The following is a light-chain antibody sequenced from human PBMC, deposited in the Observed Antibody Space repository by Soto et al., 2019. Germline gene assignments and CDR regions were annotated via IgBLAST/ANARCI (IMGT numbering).Light chain of an antibody. V-gene: IGKV1-9*01. Sequence: DIQLTQSPSFLSASVGDKVTITCRASQAISSSLAWYQQNPGKAPKLLIYAASTLQSGVPPRFSGSGSGTEFTLTISSLQPEDFATYYCQQLNSYPLTFGGGAKVEI. J-gene: IGKJ4*01. CDR2: AAS. CDR3: QQLNSYPLT. CDR1: QAISSS.